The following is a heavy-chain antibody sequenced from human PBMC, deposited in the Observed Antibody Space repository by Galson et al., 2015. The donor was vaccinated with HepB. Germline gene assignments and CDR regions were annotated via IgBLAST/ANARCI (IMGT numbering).Heavy chain of an antibody. CDR1: GYTFTGYY. J-gene: IGHJ6*03. CDR2: INPNSGGI. Sequence: SVKVSCKASGYTFTGYYMHWLRQAPGQGLEWMGRINPNSGGINYVQKFQGRVTMTRDTSISTAYMELTRLRSDDTAVYYCARGVGATPNAYSYYMDIWGKGTTVTVSS. CDR3: ARGVGATPNAYSYYMDI. V-gene: IGHV1-2*06. D-gene: IGHD1-26*01.